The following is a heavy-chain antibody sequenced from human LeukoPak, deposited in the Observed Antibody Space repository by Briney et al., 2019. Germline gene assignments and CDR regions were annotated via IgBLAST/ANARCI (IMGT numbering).Heavy chain of an antibody. Sequence: GGSLRLSCEASGFTFGNYAMNWVRQAPGKGLEWVAVISYDGSNKYYADSVKGRFTISRDNSKNTLYLQMNSLRAEDTAVYYCARDFLLYGSIDAFDIWGQGTMVTVSS. CDR2: ISYDGSNK. V-gene: IGHV3-30*04. CDR3: ARDFLLYGSIDAFDI. J-gene: IGHJ3*02. D-gene: IGHD3-16*01. CDR1: GFTFGNYA.